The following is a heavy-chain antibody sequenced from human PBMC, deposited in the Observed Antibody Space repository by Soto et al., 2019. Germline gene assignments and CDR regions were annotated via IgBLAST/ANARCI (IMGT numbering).Heavy chain of an antibody. CDR3: AAEFYDSSGYYYVFGWFDP. Sequence: GASVKVSCKASGGTFSSYAISWVRQAPGQGLEWMGGIIPIFGTANYAQKFQGRVTITADESTSTAYMELSSLRSEDTAVYYCAAEFYDSSGYYYVFGWFDPWGQGTLVTVSS. D-gene: IGHD3-22*01. J-gene: IGHJ5*02. CDR1: GGTFSSYA. CDR2: IIPIFGTA. V-gene: IGHV1-69*13.